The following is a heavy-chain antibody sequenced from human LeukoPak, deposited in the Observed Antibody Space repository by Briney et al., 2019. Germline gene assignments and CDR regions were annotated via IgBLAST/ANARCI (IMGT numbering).Heavy chain of an antibody. D-gene: IGHD6-13*01. CDR1: GFTFSSHW. CDR2: INQAGSEK. J-gene: IGHJ4*02. Sequence: PGGSLRLSCAASGFTFSSHWMSWVRQAPGKGLEWVANINQAGSEKHYVDSVKGRFTISRDTAKSSLYLQMNSLRAEDTAAYYCARDGTAAGLYFDYWGQGTLVTVSS. CDR3: ARDGTAAGLYFDY. V-gene: IGHV3-7*01.